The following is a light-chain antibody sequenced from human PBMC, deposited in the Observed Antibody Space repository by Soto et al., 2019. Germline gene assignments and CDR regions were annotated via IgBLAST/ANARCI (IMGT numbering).Light chain of an antibody. CDR1: QSINIW. V-gene: IGKV1-5*01. Sequence: DIQMTQSPSTLSASVGDRVTITCRASQSINIWLAWYQQKPGKAPKVLIYDASSLKSGVPSRFSGSGSGTEFTLTISSLQPDDFETYYCQQYKSYSWTFGQGTKVDI. J-gene: IGKJ1*01. CDR3: QQYKSYSWT. CDR2: DAS.